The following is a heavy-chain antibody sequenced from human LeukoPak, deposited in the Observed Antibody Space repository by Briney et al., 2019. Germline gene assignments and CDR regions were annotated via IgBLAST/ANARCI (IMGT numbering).Heavy chain of an antibody. CDR3: ARQIFSSGWAFDI. CDR2: IYPGDSDT. J-gene: IGHJ3*02. V-gene: IGHV5-51*01. CDR1: GYSFTSYW. Sequence: GESLKISCKGSGYSFTSYWIGWVRQMPGKGLEWMGIIYPGDSDTRYSPSFQGQVTISADKSISTAYLQWSSLKASDTAMYYCARQIFSSGWAFDIWGQGTMVTVSS. D-gene: IGHD6-19*01.